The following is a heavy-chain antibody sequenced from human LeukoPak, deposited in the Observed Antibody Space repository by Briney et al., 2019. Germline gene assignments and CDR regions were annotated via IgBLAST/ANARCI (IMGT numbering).Heavy chain of an antibody. Sequence: SETLSLTCTVSGVSISGYYWSWIRQPPGKGLEWIGYIYYSGSTNHNPSLKSRVTMSIDTSKSQFSLKLDSVTTADTAMYYCAYIAGLRFDYWGQGVLVTVSS. CDR3: AYIAGLRFDY. D-gene: IGHD2-21*01. CDR1: GVSISGYY. V-gene: IGHV4-59*01. CDR2: IYYSGST. J-gene: IGHJ4*02.